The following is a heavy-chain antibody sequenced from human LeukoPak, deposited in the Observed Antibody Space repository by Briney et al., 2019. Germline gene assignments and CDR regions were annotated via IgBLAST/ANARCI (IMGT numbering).Heavy chain of an antibody. V-gene: IGHV4-34*01. D-gene: IGHD6-13*01. Sequence: SETLSLTCAVYGGSFSGYYWSWIRQPPGKGLEWIGGINHSGSTNYNPSLKSRVTTSVDTSKNQFSLKLSSVTAADTAVYYCARGGEAAAGSEGTCFDYWGQGTLVTVSS. CDR3: ARGGEAAAGSEGTCFDY. CDR1: GGSFSGYY. CDR2: INHSGST. J-gene: IGHJ4*02.